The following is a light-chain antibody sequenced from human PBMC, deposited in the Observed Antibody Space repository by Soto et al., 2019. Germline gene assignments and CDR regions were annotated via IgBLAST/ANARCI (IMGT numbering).Light chain of an antibody. CDR2: GAS. CDR3: QQYSSSPVT. V-gene: IGKV3-20*01. Sequence: EIVLTQSPGTLSLSPGERATLSCRASQSVSSSYLAWYQQKPGQAPRLLIFGASSRATGIPDRFSGSASGTDFTLTITRLEPEDFAVYYCQQYSSSPVTFGQGTKVDIK. J-gene: IGKJ1*01. CDR1: QSVSSSY.